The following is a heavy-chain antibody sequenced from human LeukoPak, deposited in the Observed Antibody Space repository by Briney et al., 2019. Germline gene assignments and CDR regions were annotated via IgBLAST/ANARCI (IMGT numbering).Heavy chain of an antibody. V-gene: IGHV4-4*02. CDR2: IYHSGST. D-gene: IGHD6-13*01. J-gene: IGHJ5*02. Sequence: SETLSLTCAVSGGSISSSNWWSWVRQPPGKGLEWIGEIYHSGSTNYNPSLKSRVTISVDKSKNQFSLKLSSVTAADTAVYYCARQKIAAGRLKYFDPWGQGTLVTVSS. CDR1: GGSISSSNW. CDR3: ARQKIAAGRLKYFDP.